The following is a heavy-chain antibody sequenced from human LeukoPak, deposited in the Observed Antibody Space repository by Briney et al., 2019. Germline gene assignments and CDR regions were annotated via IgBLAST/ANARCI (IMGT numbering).Heavy chain of an antibody. CDR1: GFTVSSNY. D-gene: IGHD2-21*02. V-gene: IGHV3-23*01. J-gene: IGHJ4*02. CDR2: ISGSGGST. Sequence: GGSLRLSWAASGFTVSSNYMTWVRQAPGKGLEWVSAISGSGGSTYYADSVKGRFTISRDNSKNTLYLQMNSLRAEDTAVYYCAKDRAPLQGYYFDYWGQGTLVTVSS. CDR3: AKDRAPLQGYYFDY.